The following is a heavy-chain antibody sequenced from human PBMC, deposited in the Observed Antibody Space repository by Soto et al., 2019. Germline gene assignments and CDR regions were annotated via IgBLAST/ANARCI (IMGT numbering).Heavy chain of an antibody. CDR2: ISWNSGTI. CDR3: AKSTGGTANGMDV. J-gene: IGHJ6*02. CDR1: GYTFDEYG. V-gene: IGHV3-9*01. D-gene: IGHD2-8*02. Sequence: VQLVESGGGLVQPGRSLRLSCGASGYTFDEYGMHWVRQAPGKGLEWVSGISWNSGTIGYADSVKGRFTISRDNAKNSLYLQMSSLRAEDTALYYCAKSTGGTANGMDVWGQGTTVTVSS.